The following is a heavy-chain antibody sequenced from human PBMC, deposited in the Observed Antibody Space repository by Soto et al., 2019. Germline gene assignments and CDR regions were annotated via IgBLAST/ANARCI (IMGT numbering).Heavy chain of an antibody. CDR2: IYYSGST. V-gene: IGHV4-30-4*01. CDR3: ARSVGSGFSGY. D-gene: IGHD3-10*01. J-gene: IGHJ4*02. Sequence: QVQRQESGPGLLKPSQTLSLTWTVSGGCISSGDCYWSWIRQPPGKGLEWIGYIYYSGSTYYNPSLKSRVTISVDTSKNQFSLKLSSVTAADTAVYYCARSVGSGFSGYWGQGTLVTVSS. CDR1: GGCISSGDCY.